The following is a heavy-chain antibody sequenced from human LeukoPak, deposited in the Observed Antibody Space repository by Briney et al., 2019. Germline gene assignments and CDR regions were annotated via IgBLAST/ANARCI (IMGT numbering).Heavy chain of an antibody. Sequence: GGSLRLSCVASGFPFSSYWMTWVRQAPGKGLEWVANIKQDGSKKSYVDSVKGRFTISRDNAKNSLYLQMNSLRAKDTAIYYCTRVGYIDEGIDYWGQGTLITVSS. V-gene: IGHV3-7*04. CDR1: GFPFSSYW. CDR3: TRVGYIDEGIDY. CDR2: IKQDGSKK. D-gene: IGHD5-24*01. J-gene: IGHJ4*02.